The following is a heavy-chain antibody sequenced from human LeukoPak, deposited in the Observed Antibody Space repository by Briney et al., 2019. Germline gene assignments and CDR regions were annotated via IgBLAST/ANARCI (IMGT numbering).Heavy chain of an antibody. CDR1: GYSFTSYW. V-gene: IGHV5-51*01. D-gene: IGHD3-16*02. CDR3: ARPTYYDYVWGSYPGDAFDI. J-gene: IGHJ3*02. Sequence: GESLKISCKGSGYSFTSYWIGWVRQMPGKGLEWMGIIYPGDSDTRYSPSFQGQVTISADKSISTAYLQWSSLKASDTAMYYCARPTYYDYVWGSYPGDAFDIWGQGTVVTVSS. CDR2: IYPGDSDT.